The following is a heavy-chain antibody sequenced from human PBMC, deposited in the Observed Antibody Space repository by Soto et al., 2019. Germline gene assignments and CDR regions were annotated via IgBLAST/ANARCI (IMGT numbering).Heavy chain of an antibody. Sequence: PGGSLRLSCVVSGFTFSDYGMNWVRQAPGKGLEWVSTISGGGSSTYYAESVKGRFTISRDNSKNTLYLQMNSLRVEDTAVYFCASKLTFGGTSDYWGQGTLVTVYS. D-gene: IGHD3-16*01. V-gene: IGHV3-23*01. CDR1: GFTFSDYG. CDR3: ASKLTFGGTSDY. CDR2: ISGGGSST. J-gene: IGHJ4*02.